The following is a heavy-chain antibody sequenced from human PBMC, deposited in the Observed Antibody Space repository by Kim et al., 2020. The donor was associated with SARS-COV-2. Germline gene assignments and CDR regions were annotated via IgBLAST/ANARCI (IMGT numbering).Heavy chain of an antibody. CDR2: ISYDGSNK. CDR1: GFTFSSYA. V-gene: IGHV3-30*04. J-gene: IGHJ5*02. D-gene: IGHD1-7*01. CDR3: ARGVGMRVTGTTGGWFDP. Sequence: GGSLRLSCAASGFTFSSYAMHWVRQAPGKGLEWVAVISYDGSNKYYADSVKGRFTISRDNSKNTLYLQMNSLRAEDTAVYYCARGVGMRVTGTTGGWFDPWGQGTLVTVSS.